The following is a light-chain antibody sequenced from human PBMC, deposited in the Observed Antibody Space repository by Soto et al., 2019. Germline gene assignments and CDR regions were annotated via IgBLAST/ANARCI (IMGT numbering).Light chain of an antibody. CDR1: TSDVGGYKS. V-gene: IGLV2-14*01. J-gene: IGLJ1*01. Sequence: SALTQPASVSGSPGQSITISCTGTTSDVGGYKSVSWYQQHPGRAPTLMIYEVNNRPSGVSSRFSGSKSGNTASLTISGLQAEDEADYYCSSYATTSALGFFGTGTKVTVL. CDR3: SSYATTSALGF. CDR2: EVN.